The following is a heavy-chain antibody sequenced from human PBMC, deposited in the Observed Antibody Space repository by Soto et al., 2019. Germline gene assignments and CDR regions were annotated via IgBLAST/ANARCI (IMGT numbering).Heavy chain of an antibody. J-gene: IGHJ4*02. CDR1: GGTSTRYA. CDR2: IVPMFGTS. Sequence: QERLVQSGAEVRKPGSSVKVSCKVTGGTSTRYAINWVRQAPGQGLGWMGGIVPMFGTSKYAQKFQGRVTITADTTTKIAYMELRSLRSEDTAVYYCNRGSEYDFWSGYLWGQGTLVSVSS. D-gene: IGHD3-3*01. CDR3: NRGSEYDFWSGYL. V-gene: IGHV1-69*06.